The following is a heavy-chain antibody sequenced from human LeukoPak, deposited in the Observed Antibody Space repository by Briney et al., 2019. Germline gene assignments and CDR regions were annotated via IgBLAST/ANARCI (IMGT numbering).Heavy chain of an antibody. D-gene: IGHD7-27*01. Sequence: GGSLRLSCAASGFTFSSYWMHWVRQAPGKGLMWVSRVNTDGSHTNYVDSVKGRFTISRDNAKNTLYLQMNSLRAEDTAIYYCARGDLTFWGFPHWGQGALVTVSS. V-gene: IGHV3-74*01. J-gene: IGHJ4*02. CDR2: VNTDGSHT. CDR3: ARGDLTFWGFPH. CDR1: GFTFSSYW.